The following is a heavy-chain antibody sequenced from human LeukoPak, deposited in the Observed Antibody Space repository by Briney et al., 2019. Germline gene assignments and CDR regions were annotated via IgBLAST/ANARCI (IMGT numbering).Heavy chain of an antibody. D-gene: IGHD5-18*01. J-gene: IGHJ4*02. CDR3: APQASGYNYGSLDY. V-gene: IGHV4-59*08. CDR1: GGSISSFL. CDR2: IHYSRST. Sequence: SETLSLTCAVSGGSISSFLWSWIRQPPGKGLEWIGYIHYSRSTIYNPSLKSRITISVDTTKNQVSQKLSSVTAADTAVYYCAPQASGYNYGSLDYWGQGTLVTVSS.